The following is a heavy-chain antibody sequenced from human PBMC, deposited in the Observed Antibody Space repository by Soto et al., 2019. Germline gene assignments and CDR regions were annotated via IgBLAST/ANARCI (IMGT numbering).Heavy chain of an antibody. Sequence: ASVKVSCKASGYTFTGYYMHWVRQAPGQGLEWMGWINPNSGGTNYAQKFQGRVTMTRDTSISTAYMELSGLRSDDTAVYYCARDTAGGYSYGIDAFDIWGQGTMVTVSS. CDR1: GYTFTGYY. D-gene: IGHD5-18*01. V-gene: IGHV1-2*02. CDR3: ARDTAGGYSYGIDAFDI. J-gene: IGHJ3*02. CDR2: INPNSGGT.